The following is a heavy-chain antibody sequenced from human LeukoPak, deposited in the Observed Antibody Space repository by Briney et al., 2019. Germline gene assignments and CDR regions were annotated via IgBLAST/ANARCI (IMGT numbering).Heavy chain of an antibody. CDR1: GFTFSSYA. Sequence: GGSLRLSCAASGFTFSSYAMSWVRQAPGKGLEWVSAISGSGGSTYYADSVKGRFTISRDNSKNTLYLQMNSLRAEDTAVYYCARGRFLEWLFIMDYWGQGTLVTVSS. CDR2: ISGSGGST. V-gene: IGHV3-23*01. J-gene: IGHJ4*02. D-gene: IGHD3-3*01. CDR3: ARGRFLEWLFIMDY.